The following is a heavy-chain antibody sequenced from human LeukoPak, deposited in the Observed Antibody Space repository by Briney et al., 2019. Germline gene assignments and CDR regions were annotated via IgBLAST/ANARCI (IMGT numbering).Heavy chain of an antibody. CDR1: GYSFTSYW. Sequence: GESLKISCKGSGYSFTSYWIGWVRQMPGKGLEWIGIIYPGDSDTRYSPSFQGQVTISADKSISTAYLQWSSLKASDTAMYYCARLPNGYCSSTSCYARYYFDYWGQGTLVTVSS. CDR2: IYPGDSDT. CDR3: ARLPNGYCSSTSCYARYYFDY. J-gene: IGHJ4*02. D-gene: IGHD2-2*01. V-gene: IGHV5-51*01.